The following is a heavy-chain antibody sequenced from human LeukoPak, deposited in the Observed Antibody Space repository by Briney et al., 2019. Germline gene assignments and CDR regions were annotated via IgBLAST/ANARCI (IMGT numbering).Heavy chain of an antibody. CDR3: AREEYYYDSSGYFWASYAFDI. CDR2: IYYSGST. CDR1: GGSISSYY. J-gene: IGHJ3*02. Sequence: SETLSLTCTVSGGSISSYYWSWIRQPPGKGLEWIGYIYYSGSTNYNPSLKSRVTISLDTSKNQFSLKLSSVTAADTAVYYCAREEYYYDSSGYFWASYAFDIWGQGTMVTVSS. D-gene: IGHD3-22*01. V-gene: IGHV4-59*01.